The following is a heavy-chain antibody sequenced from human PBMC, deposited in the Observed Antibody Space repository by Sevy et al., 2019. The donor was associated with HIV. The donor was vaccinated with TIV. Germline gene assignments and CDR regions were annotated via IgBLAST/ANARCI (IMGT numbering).Heavy chain of an antibody. CDR2: IYTSGST. CDR3: ARASGTWIQLWFHAFDI. D-gene: IGHD5-18*01. V-gene: IGHV4-61*02. J-gene: IGHJ3*02. Sequence: SQTLSLTCTVSGGSISSGSYYWSWIRQPAGKGLEWIGRIYTSGSTNYNPSLKSRVTISVDTSKNQFSLKLSSVTAADTAVYYCARASGTWIQLWFHAFDIWGQGTMVTVSS. CDR1: GGSISSGSYY.